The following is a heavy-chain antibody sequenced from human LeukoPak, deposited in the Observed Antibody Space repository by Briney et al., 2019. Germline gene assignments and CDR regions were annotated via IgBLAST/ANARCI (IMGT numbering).Heavy chain of an antibody. Sequence: GGSLRLSCAASGFTFSSYDMHWVRHATGKGLEWVSAIGTAGDTYYPGSVKGRFTISRENAKNSLYLQTNSLRAGDTAVYYCARSAPYCSGGSCYPKNFDYWGQGTLVTVSS. CDR2: IGTAGDT. CDR3: ARSAPYCSGGSCYPKNFDY. CDR1: GFTFSSYD. V-gene: IGHV3-13*01. J-gene: IGHJ4*02. D-gene: IGHD2-15*01.